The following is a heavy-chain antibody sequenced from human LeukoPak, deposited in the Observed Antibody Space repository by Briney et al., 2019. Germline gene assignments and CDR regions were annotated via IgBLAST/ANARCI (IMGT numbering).Heavy chain of an antibody. Sequence: PSGTLSLTCAVSGGSISSSYYWSWIRQPPGKGLEWIGYIYYSGSTNYNPSLKSRVTISVDTSKNQFSLKLSSVTAADTAVYYCARVNGDGYTPYYFDYWGQGTLVTVSS. CDR1: GGSISSSYY. CDR3: ARVNGDGYTPYYFDY. CDR2: IYYSGST. J-gene: IGHJ4*02. D-gene: IGHD5-24*01. V-gene: IGHV4-61*01.